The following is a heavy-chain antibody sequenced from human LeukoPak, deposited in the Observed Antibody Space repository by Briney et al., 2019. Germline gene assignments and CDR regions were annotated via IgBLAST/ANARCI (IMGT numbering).Heavy chain of an antibody. CDR2: IYHSGST. CDR1: GYSISSGYY. CDR3: ARDLPLPDY. V-gene: IGHV4-38-2*02. Sequence: PSETLSLTCTVSGYSISSGYYWGWIRQPPGKGLEWIGSIYHSGSTYYNPSLKSRVTISVDTSKNQFSLKLSSVTAADTAMYYCARDLPLPDYWGQGILVTVSS. D-gene: IGHD5/OR15-5a*01. J-gene: IGHJ4*02.